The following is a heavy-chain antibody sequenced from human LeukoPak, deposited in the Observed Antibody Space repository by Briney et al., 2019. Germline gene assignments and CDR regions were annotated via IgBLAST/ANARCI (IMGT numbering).Heavy chain of an antibody. CDR1: GFTFGTYV. CDR2: ISGSGGTT. CDR3: AKDSCSSSSCYWDC. Sequence: PGGSLRLSCAASGFTFGTYVMSWVRQAPGKGLEWVSGISGSGGTTYYADSVKGRFTISRDNSKNTLYLQMNSLRAEDTAVYYCAKDSCSSSSCYWDCWGRGTLVTVSS. V-gene: IGHV3-23*01. D-gene: IGHD2-2*01. J-gene: IGHJ4*02.